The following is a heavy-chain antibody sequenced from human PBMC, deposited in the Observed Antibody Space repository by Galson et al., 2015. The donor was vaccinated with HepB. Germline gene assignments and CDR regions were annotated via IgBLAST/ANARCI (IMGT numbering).Heavy chain of an antibody. CDR3: ARDNGVDSRRYVPSNFDN. V-gene: IGHV1-69*13. D-gene: IGHD1-14*01. CDR2: IIPIFGII. CDR1: GGTFSSYA. Sequence: SVKVSCKASGGTFSSYAISWVRQAPGQGLEWMGGIIPIFGIINYARKFQGRVTITADESTSTAYMELSSLRSEDTAVYYCARDNGVDSRRYVPSNFDNWGQGTLVTVSS. J-gene: IGHJ4*02.